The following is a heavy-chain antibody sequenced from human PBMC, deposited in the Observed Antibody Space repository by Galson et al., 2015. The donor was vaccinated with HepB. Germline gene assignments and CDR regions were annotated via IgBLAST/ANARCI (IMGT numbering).Heavy chain of an antibody. V-gene: IGHV7-4-1*02. J-gene: IGHJ5*02. CDR1: GYNFPNYA. D-gene: IGHD1-14*01. CDR2: INTNTGNP. CDR3: ARDGARRFYNWFDP. Sequence: SVKVSCKASGYNFPNYAMNWVRQAPGQGLEWMGWINTNTGNPTYAQGFTGRFVFSLDTSVSTAYLQISSLKAEDTAVYYCARDGARRFYNWFDPWGQGTLVTVSS.